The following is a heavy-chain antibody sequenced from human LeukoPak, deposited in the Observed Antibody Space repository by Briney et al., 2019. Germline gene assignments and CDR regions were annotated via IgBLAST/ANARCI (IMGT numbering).Heavy chain of an antibody. J-gene: IGHJ6*03. V-gene: IGHV4-38-2*02. Sequence: PSETLSLTCTVSDYSISSGDYYWGWIRQPPGKGLEWIGSIFHSGSTYYNPSLKSRVTISVDTSKNQFSLRLSSVTAADTAVYYCARETSQKGAHYMDVWGKGTTVTISS. D-gene: IGHD3-16*01. CDR1: DYSISSGDYY. CDR3: ARETSQKGAHYMDV. CDR2: IFHSGST.